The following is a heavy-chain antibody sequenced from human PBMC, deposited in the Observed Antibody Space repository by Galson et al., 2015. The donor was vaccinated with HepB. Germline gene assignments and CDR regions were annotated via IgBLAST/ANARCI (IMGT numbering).Heavy chain of an antibody. D-gene: IGHD3-22*01. V-gene: IGHV1-46*01. Sequence: SVKVSCKASGYTFTSYYMHWVRQAPGQGLEWMGIINPSGGSTSYAQKFQGRVTMTRDTSTSTVYMELSSLRSEDTAVYYCARDFRGITMIADPGGAFDIWGQGTMVTVSS. CDR1: GYTFTSYY. J-gene: IGHJ3*02. CDR2: INPSGGST. CDR3: ARDFRGITMIADPGGAFDI.